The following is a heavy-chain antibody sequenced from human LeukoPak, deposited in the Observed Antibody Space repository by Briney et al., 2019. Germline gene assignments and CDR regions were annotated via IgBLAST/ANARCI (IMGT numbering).Heavy chain of an antibody. CDR1: GGTFSSYA. D-gene: IGHD3-10*01. Sequence: ASVKVSCKASGGTFSSYAISWVRQAPGQGLEWMGRIIPILGIANYAQKFQGRVTITADKSTSTAYMELSSLRSEDTAVYYCARDLPEVGIDYWGQGTLVTVSS. CDR2: IIPILGIA. V-gene: IGHV1-69*04. J-gene: IGHJ4*02. CDR3: ARDLPEVGIDY.